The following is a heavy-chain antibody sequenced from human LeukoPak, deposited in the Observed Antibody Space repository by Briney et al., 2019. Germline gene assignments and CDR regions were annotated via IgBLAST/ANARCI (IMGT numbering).Heavy chain of an antibody. J-gene: IGHJ6*03. Sequence: SETLSLTCTVSGGSISTYYWTWIRQPPGKGLEWIGFIYYTGSTNFNPSLKSRLTMSVDTSKNQFSLNVSSVTAADTAVYYCARATSSYFYYMDVWGKGTTVTISS. CDR3: ARATSSYFYYMDV. V-gene: IGHV4-59*08. CDR2: IYYTGST. D-gene: IGHD5-12*01. CDR1: GGSISTYY.